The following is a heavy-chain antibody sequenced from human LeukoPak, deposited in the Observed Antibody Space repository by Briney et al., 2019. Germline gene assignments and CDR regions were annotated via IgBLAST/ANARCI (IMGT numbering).Heavy chain of an antibody. Sequence: SETLSLTCTVSGGSISSYYWSWIRQPPGKGLEWIGYIYYSGSTNYNPSLKSRVTISVDTSKNQFSLKLSSVTAADTAVYYCARESVLEPPSYFDYWGQGTLVTVSS. J-gene: IGHJ4*02. CDR3: ARESVLEPPSYFDY. CDR1: GGSISSYY. CDR2: IYYSGST. D-gene: IGHD1-1*01. V-gene: IGHV4-59*01.